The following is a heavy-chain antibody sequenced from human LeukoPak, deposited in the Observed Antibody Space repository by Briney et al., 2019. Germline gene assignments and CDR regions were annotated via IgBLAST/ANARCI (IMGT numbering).Heavy chain of an antibody. CDR2: INHSGST. J-gene: IGHJ5*02. V-gene: IGHV4-34*01. Sequence: PSETLSLTCALYGGSFSGYYWSCIRQPPGKGLEWIGEINHSGSTNYNPSLKSRVTISVDTSKNQFSLKLSSVTAADTAVYYCATRTRSWFDPWGQGTLVTVSS. CDR1: GGSFSGYY. D-gene: IGHD1-14*01. CDR3: ATRTRSWFDP.